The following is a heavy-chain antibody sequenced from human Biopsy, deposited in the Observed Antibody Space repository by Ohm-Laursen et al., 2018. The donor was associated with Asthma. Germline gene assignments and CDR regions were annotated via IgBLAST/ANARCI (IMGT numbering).Heavy chain of an antibody. V-gene: IGHV4-30-2*06. CDR2: IYRNGDT. Sequence: TLSLTCGVSGDSIDSGDYSWTWIRQSPGVGLEWIGYIYRNGDTYYNPTLKNRVTISIDRSKNQFSLRLRSVTAADTAVYYCARGSSSRLSQWALLVSGGKRAHSYYGMDVWGQGTTVTVSS. CDR3: ARGSSSRLSQWALLVSGGKRAHSYYGMDV. J-gene: IGHJ6*02. CDR1: GDSIDSGDYS. D-gene: IGHD1-26*01.